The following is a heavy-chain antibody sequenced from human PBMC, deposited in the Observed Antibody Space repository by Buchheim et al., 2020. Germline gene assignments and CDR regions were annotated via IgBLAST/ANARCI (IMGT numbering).Heavy chain of an antibody. CDR2: IYPSDSDT. Sequence: EVQLVQSGAEVKKPGESLRISCKSSGYRFTNYWIGWVRQMPGRGLQWMGIIYPSDSDTRYSPSFQGRVTISVDKSSNTAPPQWTSLKASDTATYFCARTRTTETDAFDYWGQGTL. D-gene: IGHD1-1*01. J-gene: IGHJ4*02. V-gene: IGHV5-51*01. CDR1: GYRFTNYW. CDR3: ARTRTTETDAFDY.